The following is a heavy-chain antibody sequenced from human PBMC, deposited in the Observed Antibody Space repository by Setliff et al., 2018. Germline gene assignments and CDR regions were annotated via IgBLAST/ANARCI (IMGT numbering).Heavy chain of an antibody. CDR1: GYPFIEHY. CDR2: IRPNGGGT. CDR3: ARGGGSYRAGNSRPTYWFDP. V-gene: IGHV1-2*02. D-gene: IGHD2-21*01. Sequence: ASVKVSCKTSGYPFIEHYVNWVRQAPGQGLEWMGWIRPNGGGTHYAQKFQGRVTMTRDTANSTVYMDLSSLTSDDAAIYYCARGGGSYRAGNSRPTYWFDPWGQGTLVTVSS. J-gene: IGHJ5*02.